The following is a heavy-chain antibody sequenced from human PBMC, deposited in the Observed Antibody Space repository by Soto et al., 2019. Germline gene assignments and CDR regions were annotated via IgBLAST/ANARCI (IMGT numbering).Heavy chain of an antibody. CDR2: IYHSGST. D-gene: IGHD3-10*01. CDR1: GVSISSSSW. Sequence: QVQLQQLGPGLVKPSGTLSLTCDVSGVSISSSSWWSWVRQPPGKGLEWVGEIYHSGSTNYNPSLKSRVTISVDKSKNQFSLRLTSVTAADTAVYYCAGGFGSGHYDYWGQGSLVTVSS. CDR3: AGGFGSGHYDY. J-gene: IGHJ4*02. V-gene: IGHV4-4*02.